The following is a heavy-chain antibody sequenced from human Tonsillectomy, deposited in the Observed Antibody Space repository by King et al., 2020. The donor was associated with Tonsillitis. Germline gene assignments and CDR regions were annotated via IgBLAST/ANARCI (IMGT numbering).Heavy chain of an antibody. CDR2: TNEYGSTR. Sequence: EVQLVESGGGLVQPGGSLTLSCAASGFTFSEYWMHWVRQAPGKGLEWVSRTNEYGSTRDYAGSVQGRFTISRDNAKSTLYLQMNSLRAEDTAMYYCVRDLGGSRGTWGPGTLVAVSS. CDR1: GFTFSEYW. CDR3: VRDLGGSRGT. D-gene: IGHD1-26*01. J-gene: IGHJ5*02. V-gene: IGHV3-74*01.